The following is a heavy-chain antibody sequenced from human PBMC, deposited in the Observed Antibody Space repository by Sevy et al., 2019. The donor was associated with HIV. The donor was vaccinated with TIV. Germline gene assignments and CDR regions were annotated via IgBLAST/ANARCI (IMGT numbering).Heavy chain of an antibody. CDR3: AHRRDAAEVMVYGDFDH. CDR2: IYWDDDK. J-gene: IGHJ4*02. CDR1: GFSLTTAGVG. Sequence: SGPTLVNPTQTLTLTCTLSGFSLTTAGVGVGWVRQPPGKALEWLALIYWDDDKRYSPSLRGRLSVTKVTSKTQVVLTMTNMDPADTATNYCAHRRDAAEVMVYGDFDHWGQGTLVTVSS. V-gene: IGHV2-5*02. D-gene: IGHD2-8*01.